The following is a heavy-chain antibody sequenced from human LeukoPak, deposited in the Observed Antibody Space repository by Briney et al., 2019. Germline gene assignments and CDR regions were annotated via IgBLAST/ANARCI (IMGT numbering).Heavy chain of an antibody. CDR2: ISYDGSNK. J-gene: IGHJ4*02. V-gene: IGHV3-30*18. D-gene: IGHD6-19*01. CDR3: AKEPGSGWYYFDY. CDR1: GFTFSSYG. Sequence: GRSLRLSCAASGFTFSSYGMHWVRQAPGKGLEXXXVISYDGSNKYYADSVKGRFTISRDNSKNTLYLQMNSLRAEDTAVYYCAKEPGSGWYYFDYWGQGTLVTVSS.